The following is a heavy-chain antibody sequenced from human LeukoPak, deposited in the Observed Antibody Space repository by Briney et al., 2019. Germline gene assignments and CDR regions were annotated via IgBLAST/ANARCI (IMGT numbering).Heavy chain of an antibody. J-gene: IGHJ1*01. V-gene: IGHV4-59*08. D-gene: IGHD3-10*01. CDR1: GGSISNFY. Sequence: PSETLSLTCSVSGGSISNFYWRWVRQPPGKGLEWIGFIYYSGSTKYNPSLKSRVTISVDTSKNQFSLKLTSVTAADTAVYYCARYGSGSYSDDHFQHWGQGTLVTVSS. CDR2: IYYSGST. CDR3: ARYGSGSYSDDHFQH.